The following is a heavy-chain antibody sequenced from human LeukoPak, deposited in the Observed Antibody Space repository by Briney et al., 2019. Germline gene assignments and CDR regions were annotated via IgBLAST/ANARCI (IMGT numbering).Heavy chain of an antibody. CDR1: GFTVSSNY. D-gene: IGHD6-19*01. CDR3: ARDLSSAWYYQFDY. CDR2: IYSGGST. V-gene: IGHV3-66*01. Sequence: PGGSLRLSCAASGFTVSSNYMSWVRQAPGKGLEWVSVIYSGGSTYYADSVKGRFTISRDNAKNSLYLQMNSLRAEDTAVYYCARDLSSAWYYQFDYWGQGTLVTVSS. J-gene: IGHJ4*02.